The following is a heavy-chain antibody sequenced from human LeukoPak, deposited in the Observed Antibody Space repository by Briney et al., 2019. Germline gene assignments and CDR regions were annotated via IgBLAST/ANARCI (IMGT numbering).Heavy chain of an antibody. J-gene: IGHJ3*02. Sequence: SETLSLTCTVSGGSISSGDYYWSWIRQPPGKGLEWIGYIYYGGSTYYNPSLKSRVTISVDTSKNQFSLKLSSVTAADTAVYYCASSGSGSYYRDAFDIWGQGTMVTVSS. V-gene: IGHV4-30-4*08. CDR2: IYYGGST. D-gene: IGHD3-10*01. CDR1: GGSISSGDYY. CDR3: ASSGSGSYYRDAFDI.